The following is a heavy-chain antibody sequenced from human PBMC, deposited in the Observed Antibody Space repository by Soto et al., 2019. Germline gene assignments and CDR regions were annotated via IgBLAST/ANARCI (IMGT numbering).Heavy chain of an antibody. CDR2: IYYSGST. J-gene: IGHJ4*02. D-gene: IGHD2-2*01. CDR3: ARHLNLLGYCSSTSCSPSFYFDY. CDR1: GGSISSSSYY. Sequence: SETLSLTCTVSGGSISSSSYYWGWIRQPPGKGLEWIGSIYYSGSTYYNPSLKSRVTISVDTSKNQFSLKLSSVTAADTAVYYCARHLNLLGYCSSTSCSPSFYFDYWGQGTLVTVSS. V-gene: IGHV4-39*01.